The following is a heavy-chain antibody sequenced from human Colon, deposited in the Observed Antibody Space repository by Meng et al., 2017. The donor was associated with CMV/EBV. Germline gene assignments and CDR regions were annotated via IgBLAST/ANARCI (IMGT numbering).Heavy chain of an antibody. Sequence: GESLKISCAASKFTVSSYAMHWVRQAPGKGLEWVAVISYDGSNKYYADSVKGRLTISRDNSKNTLYLQMNSLRAEDTAVYYCARDSGYSGSYHYYFDYWGQGTLVTVSS. D-gene: IGHD1-26*01. J-gene: IGHJ4*02. CDR1: KFTVSSYA. V-gene: IGHV3-30-3*01. CDR2: ISYDGSNK. CDR3: ARDSGYSGSYHYYFDY.